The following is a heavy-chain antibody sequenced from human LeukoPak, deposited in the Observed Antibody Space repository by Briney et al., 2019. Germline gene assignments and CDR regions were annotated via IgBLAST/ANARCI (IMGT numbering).Heavy chain of an antibody. CDR3: AKNTGQTSGYSYGYNY. CDR2: ISGSGGST. V-gene: IGHV3-23*01. D-gene: IGHD5-18*01. J-gene: IGHJ4*02. CDR1: GFIFSSYA. Sequence: QPGGSLRLSCAASGFIFSSYAVDWVRQAPGKGLEWVSAISGSGGSTYYTDSVKGRFTISRDNSKNTLYLQMNSLRAEDTAVYYCAKNTGQTSGYSYGYNYWGQGTLVTVSS.